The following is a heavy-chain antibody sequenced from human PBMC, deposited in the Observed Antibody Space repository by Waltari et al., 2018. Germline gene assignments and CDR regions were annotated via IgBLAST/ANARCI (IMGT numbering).Heavy chain of an antibody. CDR3: ARSYYYDSSGYPNFDY. V-gene: IGHV1-69*01. CDR2: IIPTFGSA. D-gene: IGHD3-22*01. CDR1: GGTFSSYA. J-gene: IGHJ4*02. Sequence: QVQLVQSGAEVKKPGSSVKVSCKASGGTFSSYAISWVRQAPGQGLEWMGGIIPTFGSANYAQKFQGRVTITADESTSTAYMELSSLRSEDTAVYYCARSYYYDSSGYPNFDYWGQGTLVTVSS.